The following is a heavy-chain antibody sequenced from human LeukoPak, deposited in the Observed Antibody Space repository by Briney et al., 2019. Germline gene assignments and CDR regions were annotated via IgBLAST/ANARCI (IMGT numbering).Heavy chain of an antibody. Sequence: ASVKVSCRASGYTFTDYALHWVRQAPGQSLEWMGWITTGRGETRYSQEFQRRITFTRDTSASTVYMDLSDLRSEDTAVYYCARGGKQWRGGNYFDSWGQGTLVAVSS. D-gene: IGHD6-19*01. CDR1: GYTFTDYA. V-gene: IGHV1-3*03. CDR2: ITTGRGET. J-gene: IGHJ4*02. CDR3: ARGGKQWRGGNYFDS.